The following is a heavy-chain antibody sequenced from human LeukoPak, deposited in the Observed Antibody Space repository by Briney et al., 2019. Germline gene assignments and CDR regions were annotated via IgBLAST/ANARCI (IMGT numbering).Heavy chain of an antibody. CDR2: IYYSGST. CDR1: GGSISSGGYY. V-gene: IGHV4-31*03. CDR3: ARGVSAAGHLFDY. Sequence: SETLSLTCTVSGGSISSGGYYWSWIRQHPGKGLEWIGYIYYSGSTYYNPSLKSRVTISVDTSKNQFSLKLSSVTAADTAVYYCARGVSAAGHLFDYWGLGTLVTVSS. J-gene: IGHJ4*02. D-gene: IGHD6-13*01.